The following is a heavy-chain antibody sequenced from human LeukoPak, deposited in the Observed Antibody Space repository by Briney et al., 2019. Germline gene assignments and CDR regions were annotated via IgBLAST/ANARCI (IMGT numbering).Heavy chain of an antibody. J-gene: IGHJ4*02. Sequence: PSETLSLTCTVSGVSISSYYGSWIRQPAGKGLEWIWRIYSSGSNNYNHSHKSRVTMSVDTSKNQFSLRLRSVSAADTAVYYCARQIESAGTAGFDFWGQGALVTVSS. CDR1: GVSISSYY. V-gene: IGHV4-4*07. CDR2: IYSSGSN. D-gene: IGHD6-13*01. CDR3: ARQIESAGTAGFDF.